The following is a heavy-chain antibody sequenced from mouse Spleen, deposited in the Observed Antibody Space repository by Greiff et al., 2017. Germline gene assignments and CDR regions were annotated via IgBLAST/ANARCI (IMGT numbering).Heavy chain of an antibody. J-gene: IGHJ1*01. CDR1: GFSLTGYG. Sequence: VQLQQSGPGLVAPSQSLSITCTVSGFSLTGYGVNWVRQPPGKGLEWLGMIWGDGSTDYNSALKSRLSISKDNSKSQVFFKMNSLQANDTAIYYCARYYYGSSYWYFDVWGAGTTVTVSS. CDR2: IWGDGST. D-gene: IGHD1-1*01. CDR3: ARYYYGSSYWYFDV. V-gene: IGHV2-6-7*01.